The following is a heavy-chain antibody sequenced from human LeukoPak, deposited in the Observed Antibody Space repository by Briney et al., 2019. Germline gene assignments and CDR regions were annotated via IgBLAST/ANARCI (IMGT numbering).Heavy chain of an antibody. CDR3: ARNARGPGDY. J-gene: IGHJ4*02. Sequence: GGSLRLSCAASGLTFSTYWMNWVRQAPGKGLEWVANIKEDGSEKYYVDSVKGRFTISRDNAKNSVYLQMNSLRAEDTAIYYCARNARGPGDYWGQGTVXTVSS. CDR1: GLTFSTYW. CDR2: IKEDGSEK. V-gene: IGHV3-7*01. D-gene: IGHD2-2*01.